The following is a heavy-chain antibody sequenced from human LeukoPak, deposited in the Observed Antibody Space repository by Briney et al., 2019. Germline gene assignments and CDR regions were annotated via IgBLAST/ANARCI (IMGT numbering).Heavy chain of an antibody. CDR2: INHSGST. V-gene: IGHV4-34*08. J-gene: IGHJ6*02. Sequence: GSLRLSCAASGFTFTNYAMTWIRQPPGKGLEWIGEINHSGSTNYNPSLKSRVTISVDTSKNQFSLKLSSVTAADTAVYYCATVVGRYGMDVWGQGTTVTVSS. CDR1: GFTFTNYA. D-gene: IGHD2-2*01. CDR3: ATVVGRYGMDV.